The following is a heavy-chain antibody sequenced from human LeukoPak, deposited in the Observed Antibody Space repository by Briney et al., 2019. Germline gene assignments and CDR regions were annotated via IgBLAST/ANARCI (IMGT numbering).Heavy chain of an antibody. CDR2: ISYSGST. CDR1: GGSISSNSYY. CDR3: ATHGGGY. J-gene: IGHJ4*02. Sequence: SQTLSLTCTVSGGSISSNSYYWGWIRQPPGKGLEWIGSISYSGSTYYNPSLKSRVTISVDTSKNQFSLKLSSVTAADTAIYYCATHGGGYWGQGTLVTVSS. D-gene: IGHD3-10*01. V-gene: IGHV4-39*01.